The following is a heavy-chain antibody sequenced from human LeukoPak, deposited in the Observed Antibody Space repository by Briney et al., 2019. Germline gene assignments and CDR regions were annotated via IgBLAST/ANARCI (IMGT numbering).Heavy chain of an antibody. V-gene: IGHV1-8*01. Sequence: ASVKVSCKASGYTFTSYDINWVRQATGQGLEWMGWMNPNSGNTGYAQKFQGRVTMTRNTSISTAYMELSSLRSEDTAVYYCARDSWGSDDSSGYYSSLGYWGQGTLVTVSS. CDR3: ARDSWGSDDSSGYYSSLGY. CDR2: MNPNSGNT. J-gene: IGHJ4*02. CDR1: GYTFTSYD. D-gene: IGHD3-22*01.